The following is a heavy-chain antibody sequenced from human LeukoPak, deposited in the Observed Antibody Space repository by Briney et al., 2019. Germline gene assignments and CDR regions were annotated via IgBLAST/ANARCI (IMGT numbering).Heavy chain of an antibody. J-gene: IGHJ4*02. CDR1: GYTFTSYY. CDR3: ARDYYGSGSYQATVGYYFDY. CDR2: INPSGGST. V-gene: IGHV1-46*01. D-gene: IGHD3-10*01. Sequence: GASVKVSCKASGYTFTSYYMHWVRQAPGQGLEWMGIINPSGGSTSYAQKFQGRVTMTRDTSTSTVYMELSSLRSEDTAVYYCARDYYGSGSYQATVGYYFDYWGQGTLVTVSS.